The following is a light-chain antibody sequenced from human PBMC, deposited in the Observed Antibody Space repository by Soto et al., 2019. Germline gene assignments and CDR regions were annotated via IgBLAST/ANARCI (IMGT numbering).Light chain of an antibody. V-gene: IGKV1-6*01. J-gene: IGKJ1*01. CDR3: LLDFRYFWA. Sequence: AIQLTQSPSSLSASVGDRVTITCRASEAIRSALGWYQQKPGKVPKLLIHAASILQSGVPSRFSGSGSGTDFTLTISSLQPEDFATYYCLLDFRYFWAFGQGTKVDIK. CDR1: EAIRSA. CDR2: AAS.